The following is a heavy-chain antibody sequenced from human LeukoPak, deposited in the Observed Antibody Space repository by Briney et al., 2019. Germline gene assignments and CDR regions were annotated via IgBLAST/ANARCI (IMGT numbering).Heavy chain of an antibody. CDR1: GFTFSSYA. V-gene: IGHV3-64*01. CDR3: ARRGVFDY. J-gene: IGHJ4*02. Sequence: PGGSLRLSCAASGFTFSSYAMHWVRQAPGKGLEYVSAISSNGGSTYYANSVKGRFTISRDNSKNTLYLQMGSLRAEDMAVYYCARRGVFDYWGREPWSPSPQ. CDR2: ISSNGGST.